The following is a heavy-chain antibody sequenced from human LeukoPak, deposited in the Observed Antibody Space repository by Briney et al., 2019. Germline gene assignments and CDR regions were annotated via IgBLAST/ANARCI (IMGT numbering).Heavy chain of an antibody. V-gene: IGHV3-30*02. CDR1: GFTFSAYG. CDR3: AKGGSPSYIWFIS. Sequence: PGGSLRLSCAASGFTFSAYGMHWVRQAPGKGLEWVAFIRNDGSYEYYTDSVKGRLTISTHNSRNALCLQMNSLRAEDTAVYYCAKGGSPSYIWFISWGQGTLVTVSS. CDR2: IRNDGSYE. J-gene: IGHJ5*01. D-gene: IGHD2-15*01.